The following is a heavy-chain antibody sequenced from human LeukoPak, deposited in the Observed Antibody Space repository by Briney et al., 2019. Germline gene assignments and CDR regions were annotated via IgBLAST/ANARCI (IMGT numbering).Heavy chain of an antibody. D-gene: IGHD3-16*01. J-gene: IGHJ4*02. Sequence: GGSLRLSCTVSGFTVSSNSMSWVRQAPGKGLEWVSGISASGGSTYYADSVKGRFTISRDNSKNTLYLQMNSLRADDTAVYYCAKRGGMYPAYYFDYWGQGTLVTVSS. V-gene: IGHV3-23*01. CDR1: GFTVSSNS. CDR2: ISASGGST. CDR3: AKRGGMYPAYYFDY.